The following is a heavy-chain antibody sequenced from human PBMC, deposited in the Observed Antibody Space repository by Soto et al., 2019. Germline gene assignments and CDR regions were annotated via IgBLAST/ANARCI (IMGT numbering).Heavy chain of an antibody. J-gene: IGHJ4*02. Sequence: QVQLVQSGAEVKKPGSSVKVSCKASGGTFSSYTVSWVRQAPGQGLEWMGRIVPILGVPNYAQRFQGRVTITADKGTNKAYMELRSLRSEDTAVYYCARDRYAYGSGRTIDYWGQGTLVTVSS. V-gene: IGHV1-69*08. CDR3: ARDRYAYGSGRTIDY. CDR2: IVPILGVP. CDR1: GGTFSSYT. D-gene: IGHD3-10*01.